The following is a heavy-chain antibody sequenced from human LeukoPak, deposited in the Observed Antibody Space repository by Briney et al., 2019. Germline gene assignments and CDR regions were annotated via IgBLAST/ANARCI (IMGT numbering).Heavy chain of an antibody. CDR2: TYYRSKWYN. J-gene: IGHJ4*02. V-gene: IGHV6-1*01. CDR3: ARGGGTLLWFGELFKYYFDY. D-gene: IGHD3-10*01. CDR1: GDSVSSNSAA. Sequence: SQTLSLTCAISGDSVSSNSAAWNWIRQSPSRGLEWLGRTYYRSKWYNDYAVSVKSRITINPDTSKNQFSLQLSSVTAADTAVYYCARGGGTLLWFGELFKYYFDYWGQGTLVTVSS.